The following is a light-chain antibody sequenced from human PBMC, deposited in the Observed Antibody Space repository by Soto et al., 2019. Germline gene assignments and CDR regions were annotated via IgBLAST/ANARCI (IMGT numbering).Light chain of an antibody. V-gene: IGKV1-39*01. J-gene: IGKJ1*01. CDR3: QQGYSTPTWT. CDR2: GAS. CDR1: QTITIY. Sequence: DIPMSQSPSAVSAFVGDSVTISCRASQTITIYLKWYQQKPGKAPKLLIYGASTLQSGVPSRFSGSGSGTDFTLTINSLQPEDSAICYCQQGYSTPTWTFGQGTKVDI.